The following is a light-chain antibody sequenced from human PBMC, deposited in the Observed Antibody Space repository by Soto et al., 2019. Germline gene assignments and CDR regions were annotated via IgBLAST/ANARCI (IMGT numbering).Light chain of an antibody. CDR3: QQRSNWTRT. CDR2: DVS. J-gene: IGKJ1*01. CDR1: QNISNY. V-gene: IGKV3-11*01. Sequence: EFLLRQFPATLSLSPGDGATLSCWASQNISNYLIWYQQTPGQDPRLLIYDVSNRATDIPARFSGSGSGTDFTLTISRLETEDLAVYVCQQRSNWTRTFGQGTKVDIK.